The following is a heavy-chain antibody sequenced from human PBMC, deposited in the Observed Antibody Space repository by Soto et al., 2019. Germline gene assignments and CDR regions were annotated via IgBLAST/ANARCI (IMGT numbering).Heavy chain of an antibody. D-gene: IGHD3-22*01. Sequence: PGGSLRLSCAASGFAFSSYVLHWVRRAPGKGPEWVSAIGTGGDTYYADSVMGRFTISRDNAKKSLYLQMNSLIAEDMAVYYCAREAVGTMIVPFDYWGQGTLVTVSS. CDR3: AREAVGTMIVPFDY. CDR2: IGTGGDT. V-gene: IGHV3-13*01. J-gene: IGHJ4*02. CDR1: GFAFSSYV.